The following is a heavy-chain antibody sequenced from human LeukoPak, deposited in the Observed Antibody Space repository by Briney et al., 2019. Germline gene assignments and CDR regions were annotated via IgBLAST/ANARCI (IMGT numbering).Heavy chain of an antibody. CDR1: GFTFSDYY. Sequence: GGSLRLSCAASGFTFSDYYMSWIRQAPGKGLEWVSYISSSGSSIYYADSVKGRFTISRDNAKNSLYLQMNSLRAEDTAVYYCARDGPRPPLVGVLVGAFHIWGEGTMVTVSS. J-gene: IGHJ3*02. CDR3: ARDGPRPPLVGVLVGAFHI. CDR2: ISSSGSSI. V-gene: IGHV3-11*04. D-gene: IGHD3-3*01.